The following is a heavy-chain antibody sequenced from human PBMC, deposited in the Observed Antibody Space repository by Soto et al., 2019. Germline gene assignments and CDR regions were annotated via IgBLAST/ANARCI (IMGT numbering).Heavy chain of an antibody. V-gene: IGHV3-15*07. D-gene: IGHD6-19*01. CDR1: GFTFSNAW. CDR3: AIRQQQWLAYFDY. CDR2: IKSKTDGGTT. Sequence: PGGSLRLSCAASGFTFSNAWMNWVRQAPGKGLEWVGRIKSKTDGGTTDDAAPVKGRFTISRDDSKNTLYLQMNSLRAEDTAVYYCAIRQQQWLAYFDYWGQGTLVTVSS. J-gene: IGHJ4*02.